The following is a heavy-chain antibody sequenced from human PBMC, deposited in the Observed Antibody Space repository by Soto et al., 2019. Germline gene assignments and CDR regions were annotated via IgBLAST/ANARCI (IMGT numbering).Heavy chain of an antibody. CDR2: ITGDGDDT. CDR1: GFTFSNFA. CDR3: AKDRYSSSPYNWFDP. J-gene: IGHJ5*02. D-gene: IGHD4-4*01. V-gene: IGHV3-23*01. Sequence: GGSLRLSCEASGFTFSNFAMSWVRQAPGKGLEWVSSITGDGDDTYYADSVKGRVTISRDNSKNTLYLHMNSVRVDDTAIYYCAKDRYSSSPYNWFDPWGQGSLVTVSS.